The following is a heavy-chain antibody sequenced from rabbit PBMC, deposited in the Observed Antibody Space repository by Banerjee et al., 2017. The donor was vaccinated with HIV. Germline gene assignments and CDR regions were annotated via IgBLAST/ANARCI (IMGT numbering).Heavy chain of an antibody. CDR3: ARSYGNNYYSYSGMDL. Sequence: QSLEESGGDLVKPGASLTLTCTASGFSFSGNYYMCWVRQAPGKGLEWIGYIDLVFGSTYYASWVNGRFTISKASSTTVTLQMTSLTAADTATYFCARSYGNNYYSYSGMDLWGPGTLVT. V-gene: IGHV1S40*01. D-gene: IGHD6-1*01. CDR1: GFSFSGNYY. CDR2: IDLVFGST. J-gene: IGHJ6*01.